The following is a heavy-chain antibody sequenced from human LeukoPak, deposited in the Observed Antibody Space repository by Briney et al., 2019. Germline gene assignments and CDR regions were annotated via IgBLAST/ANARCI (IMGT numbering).Heavy chain of an antibody. D-gene: IGHD3-22*01. CDR3: ARGLDYYDSSGAVGY. J-gene: IGHJ4*02. CDR2: ISSSSSYI. CDR1: GFTFSSYS. V-gene: IGHV3-21*01. Sequence: GGSLRLSCAASGFTFSSYSMNWVRQAPGEGLEWVSSISSSSSYIYYADSVKGRFTISRDNAKNSLYLQMNSLRAEDTAVYYCARGLDYYDSSGAVGYWGQGTLVTVSS.